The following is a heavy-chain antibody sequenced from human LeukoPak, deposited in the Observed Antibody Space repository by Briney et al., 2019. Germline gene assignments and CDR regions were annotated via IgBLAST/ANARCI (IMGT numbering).Heavy chain of an antibody. CDR3: ARVIAVAGPKGAFDI. D-gene: IGHD6-19*01. CDR2: IYLYGTT. J-gene: IGHJ3*02. Sequence: PSETLSLTCSVSIGSISSSKWWSWVRQSPVKGLEWIGEIYLYGTTNYNPSFTSRVTMSVDRSRNQFSLKLTSVTAADTAVYYCARVIAVAGPKGAFDIWGQGTMVTVSS. CDR1: IGSISSSKW. V-gene: IGHV4-4*02.